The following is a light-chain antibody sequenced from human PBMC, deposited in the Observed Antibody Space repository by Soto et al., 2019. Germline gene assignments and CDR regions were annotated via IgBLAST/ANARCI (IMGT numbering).Light chain of an antibody. CDR1: QSISSY. CDR3: QQSYSIPWT. J-gene: IGKJ1*01. Sequence: DIQMTQSPSSLSASVGDRVTITCRASQSISSYLNWYQQKPGKAPKLLIYAASSLQSGVPSRFSGSGSGTDFTLTISSLQPEDFATHYCQQSYSIPWTFGQGTKVEIK. CDR2: AAS. V-gene: IGKV1-39*01.